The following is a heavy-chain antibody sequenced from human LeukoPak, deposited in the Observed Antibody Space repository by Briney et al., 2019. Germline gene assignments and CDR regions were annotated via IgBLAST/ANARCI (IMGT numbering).Heavy chain of an antibody. D-gene: IGHD2-21*02. CDR1: GYSFTSYW. CDR2: IYPGDSDT. CDR3: ARRIVVVTEDAFDI. V-gene: IGHV5-51*01. Sequence: KRGESLKISCKGSGYSFTSYWIGWVLQMPGKGLEWMVIIYPGDSDTRYSPSFQGQVTISADKSISTAYLQWSSLKASDTAMYYCARRIVVVTEDAFDIWGQGTMVTVSS. J-gene: IGHJ3*02.